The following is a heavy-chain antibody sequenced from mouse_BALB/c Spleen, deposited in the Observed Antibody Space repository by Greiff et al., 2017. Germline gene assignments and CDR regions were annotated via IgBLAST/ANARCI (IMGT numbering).Heavy chain of an antibody. Sequence: QVQLQQSGAELVKPGASVKLSCKASGYTFTSYWMHWVKQRPGQGLEWIGEINPSNGRTNYNEKFKSKATLTVDKSSSTAYMQLSSLTSEDSAVYYCARNYGNSYYFDYWGQGTTLTVSS. D-gene: IGHD2-1*01. CDR1: GYTFTSYW. CDR2: INPSNGRT. CDR3: ARNYGNSYYFDY. J-gene: IGHJ2*01. V-gene: IGHV1S81*02.